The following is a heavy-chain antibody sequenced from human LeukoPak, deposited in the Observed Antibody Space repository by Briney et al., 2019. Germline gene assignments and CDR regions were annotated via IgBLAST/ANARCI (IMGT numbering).Heavy chain of an antibody. CDR2: ISDDGDNK. Sequence: GGSLRLSCAASGFTFSSYAMHWVRQAPGKGLGWVAVISDDGDNKHYADSVKGRFTISRDNSKNTLYLQMNSLRAEDTAVYYCATFYGSGSYYNVYWGQGTLVTVSS. CDR1: GFTFSSYA. V-gene: IGHV3-30*03. CDR3: ATFYGSGSYYNVY. D-gene: IGHD3-10*01. J-gene: IGHJ4*02.